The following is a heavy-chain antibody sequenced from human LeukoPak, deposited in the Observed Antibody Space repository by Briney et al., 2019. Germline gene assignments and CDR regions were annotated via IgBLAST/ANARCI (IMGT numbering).Heavy chain of an antibody. CDR1: GYTFTSYD. J-gene: IGHJ6*02. CDR3: ARGLSYTNYYYYYGMDV. CDR2: MNPNSGNI. V-gene: IGHV1-8*01. D-gene: IGHD3-16*02. Sequence: ASVKVSCKASGYTFTSYDINWVRQATGQGLEWMGWMNPNSGNIGYAQKFQGRVTMTRNTSISTAYMELSSLRSEDTAVYYCARGLSYTNYYYYYGMDVWGQGTTVTVSS.